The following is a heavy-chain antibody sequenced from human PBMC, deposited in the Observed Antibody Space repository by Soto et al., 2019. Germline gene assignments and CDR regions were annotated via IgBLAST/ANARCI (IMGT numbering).Heavy chain of an antibody. CDR3: ARGLKVATTDY. D-gene: IGHD5-12*01. V-gene: IGHV4-34*01. Sequence: SSGTLSLTCAVYCGAFSGYYWSWVRQPPGKGLEWIGEINHSGSTNYNPSLKSRVTISVDTSKNQFSLKLSSVTAADTAVYYCARGLKVATTDYWGQGTLVTVSS. J-gene: IGHJ4*02. CDR1: CGAFSGYY. CDR2: INHSGST.